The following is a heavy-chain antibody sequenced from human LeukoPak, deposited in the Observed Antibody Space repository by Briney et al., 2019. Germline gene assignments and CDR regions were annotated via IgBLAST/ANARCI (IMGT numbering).Heavy chain of an antibody. Sequence: NPGGSLRLSCAASGFTFSSYSMNWVRQAPGKGLEWVSSISSSSSYIYYADSVKGRFTISRDNAKNSLYLQMNSLRAEDTAVYYCARGWFGEVAKDYWGQGTLVTVSS. CDR3: ARGWFGEVAKDY. CDR2: ISSSSSYI. J-gene: IGHJ4*02. V-gene: IGHV3-21*01. D-gene: IGHD3-10*01. CDR1: GFTFSSYS.